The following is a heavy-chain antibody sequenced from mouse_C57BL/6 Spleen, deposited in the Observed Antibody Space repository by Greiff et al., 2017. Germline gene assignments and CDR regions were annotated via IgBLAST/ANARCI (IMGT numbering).Heavy chain of an antibody. CDR2: INPNYGTT. Sequence: EVQLQQSGPELVKPGASVKISCKASGYSFTDYKMNWVKQGNGKSLEWIGVINPNYGTTSYNQKFKGKTTLTVDQSSSTAYMQLNSLTSEDSAVYYCARPTGTMAWFAYWGQGTLVTVSA. CDR3: ARPTGTMAWFAY. V-gene: IGHV1-39*01. J-gene: IGHJ3*01. CDR1: GYSFTDYK. D-gene: IGHD4-1*02.